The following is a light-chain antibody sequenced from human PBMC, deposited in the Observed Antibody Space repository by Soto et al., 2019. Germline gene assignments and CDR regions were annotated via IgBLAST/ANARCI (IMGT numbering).Light chain of an antibody. V-gene: IGLV2-8*01. CDR3: ASHAGRKNII. J-gene: IGLJ2*01. CDR1: SSDIGGYNY. CDR2: EVN. Sequence: QSALTQPPSASGSPGRSVTISCTGTSSDIGGYNYVSWYQQHPGKAPKFMIYEVNKRPSGVPDRFSGSKSGNTASLTFSGLQAEDEADYYCASHAGRKNIIFGGGTELPVL.